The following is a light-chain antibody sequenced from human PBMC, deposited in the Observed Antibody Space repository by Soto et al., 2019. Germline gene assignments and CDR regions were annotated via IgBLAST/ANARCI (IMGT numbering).Light chain of an antibody. CDR2: GNS. J-gene: IGLJ1*01. Sequence: QSVLTQPASVSGAPGQRVTISCTGSSSDIGAHYDVHWYQQLPGTAPKLLIFGNSNRPSGVPDRFSGSKSGTSASLAITGLHAEDEADYYFQSYNNSLSVYVFGTGTKLTVL. CDR1: SSDIGAHYD. CDR3: QSYNNSLSVYV. V-gene: IGLV1-40*01.